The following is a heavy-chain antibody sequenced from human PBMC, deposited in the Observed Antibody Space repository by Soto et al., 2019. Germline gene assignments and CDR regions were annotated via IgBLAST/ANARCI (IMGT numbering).Heavy chain of an antibody. CDR2: IYWDDDK. Sequence: QITLKESGPPLVKPTQTLTLTCTFSGFSLSTSGVGVGWIRQPPGKALDWLALIYWDDDKRHSPSLKSRLTITKDTSKNQVVLTMTNMDPVDTATYYCAHKHTSMAIFDYWGQGTLVTVSS. D-gene: IGHD5-18*01. CDR1: GFSLSTSGVG. V-gene: IGHV2-5*02. J-gene: IGHJ4*02. CDR3: AHKHTSMAIFDY.